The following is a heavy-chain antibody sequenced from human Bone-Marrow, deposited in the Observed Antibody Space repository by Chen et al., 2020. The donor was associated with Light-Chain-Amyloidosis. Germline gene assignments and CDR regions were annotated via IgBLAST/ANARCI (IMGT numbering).Heavy chain of an antibody. J-gene: IGHJ3*02. CDR3: ASTTVTTRHVGAFDI. CDR1: GFIVSDNY. D-gene: IGHD4-17*01. Sequence: EVQLVETGGGLIQPGGSLRFSCEASGFIVSDNYITWVRQAPGKGLEWVSVIYSGGITYYADSRNTLYLQMNSLRAEDTAIYYCASTTVTTRHVGAFDIWGQGTKVTVSS. V-gene: IGHV3-53*02. CDR2: IYSGGIT.